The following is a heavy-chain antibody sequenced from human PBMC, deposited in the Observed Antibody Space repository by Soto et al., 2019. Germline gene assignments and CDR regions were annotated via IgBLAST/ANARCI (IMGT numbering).Heavy chain of an antibody. CDR1: GFTFSNAW. J-gene: IGHJ3*02. CDR2: IKSKTDGGTT. D-gene: IGHD3-22*01. Sequence: LRLSCAASGFTFSNAWMSWVRQAPGKGLEWVGRIKSKTDGGTTDYAAPVKGRFTISRDDSKNTLYLQMNSLKTEDTAVYYCTTEYYYDSSGYYPMAIWGQGTMVTVSS. CDR3: TTEYYYDSSGYYPMAI. V-gene: IGHV3-15*01.